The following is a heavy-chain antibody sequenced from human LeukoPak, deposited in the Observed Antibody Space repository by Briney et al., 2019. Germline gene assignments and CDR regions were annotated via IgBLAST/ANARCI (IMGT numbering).Heavy chain of an antibody. Sequence: PSETLSLTCAVYGGSFSGYYWSWIRQPPGKGLEWIGEINHSGSTNYNPSLKSRVTLSVDTSKNQFSLKLSSVTAADTAVYYCARAAFYYGSGSSHWGQGTLVTVSS. CDR3: ARAAFYYGSGSSH. CDR2: INHSGST. J-gene: IGHJ4*02. CDR1: GGSFSGYY. V-gene: IGHV4-34*01. D-gene: IGHD3-10*01.